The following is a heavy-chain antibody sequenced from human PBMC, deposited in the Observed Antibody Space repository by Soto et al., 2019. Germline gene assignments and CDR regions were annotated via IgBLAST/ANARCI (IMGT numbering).Heavy chain of an antibody. Sequence: GXAVKVSCKASGCTFTSYGIIWVRQAPGQGLEWMGWISAYNGNTNYAQKLQGRVTMTTDTSTSTAYMELRSLRSDDTAVYYCARVLDIRYSDWLVEAPHWFDPWGQGTLVTVSS. CDR3: ARVLDIRYSDWLVEAPHWFDP. CDR1: GCTFTSYG. CDR2: ISAYNGNT. D-gene: IGHD3-9*01. J-gene: IGHJ5*02. V-gene: IGHV1-18*04.